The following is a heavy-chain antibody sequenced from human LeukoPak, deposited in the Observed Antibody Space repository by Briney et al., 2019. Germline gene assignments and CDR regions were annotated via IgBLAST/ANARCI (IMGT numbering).Heavy chain of an antibody. CDR1: GFTFSIYA. V-gene: IGHV3-23*01. Sequence: PGGSLRLSCAASGFTFSIYAMSWVRQAPGKGLEWVSAISSSGGSTYYADSVKGRFTISRDNSKNTLYLQMNSLRDEDTAVYYCARDYLRSRITMIVVVITPTYWGQGTLVTVSS. D-gene: IGHD3-22*01. CDR2: ISSSGGST. J-gene: IGHJ4*02. CDR3: ARDYLRSRITMIVVVITPTY.